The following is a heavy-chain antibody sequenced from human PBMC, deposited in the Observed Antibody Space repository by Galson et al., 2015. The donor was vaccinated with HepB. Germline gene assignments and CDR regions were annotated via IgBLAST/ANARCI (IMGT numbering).Heavy chain of an antibody. CDR3: ANGWSGVLATTVDYYGMDV. D-gene: IGHD1-26*01. Sequence: SLRLSCAASGFTFSSYAMSWVRQAPGKGLEWVSAISGSGGSTYYADSVKGRFTISRDNSKNTLYLQMNSLRAEDTAVYYCANGWSGVLATTVDYYGMDVWAQGATVTVSS. J-gene: IGHJ6*02. CDR1: GFTFSSYA. CDR2: ISGSGGST. V-gene: IGHV3-23*01.